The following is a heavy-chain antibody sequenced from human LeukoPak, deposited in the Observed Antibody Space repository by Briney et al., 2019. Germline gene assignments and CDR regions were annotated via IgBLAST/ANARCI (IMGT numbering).Heavy chain of an antibody. D-gene: IGHD1-26*01. J-gene: IGHJ4*02. CDR1: GFTFSSYS. Sequence: GGSLRLSCAASGFTFSSYSMNWVRQAPGKGLEWVSYISSSSSTIYYADSVKGRFSVSSDNAKNSLYLQMNSLRDEDTAVFYCARGSNIVGTTTYFDFWGQGTLVTVSS. CDR3: ARGSNIVGTTTYFDF. CDR2: ISSSSSTI. V-gene: IGHV3-48*02.